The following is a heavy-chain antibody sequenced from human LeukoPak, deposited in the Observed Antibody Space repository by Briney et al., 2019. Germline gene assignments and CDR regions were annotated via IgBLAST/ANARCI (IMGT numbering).Heavy chain of an antibody. CDR3: AATYYYDSSGYYAEYFQH. D-gene: IGHD3-22*01. CDR1: GGTFSSYA. CDR2: IIPIFGTA. J-gene: IGHJ1*01. V-gene: IGHV1-69*13. Sequence: SVKVSCKASGGTFSSYAISWVRQAPGQGLEWMGRIIPIFGTANYAQKFQGRVTITPDESTSTAYMELSSLRSEDTAVYYCAATYYYDSSGYYAEYFQHWGQGTLVTVSS.